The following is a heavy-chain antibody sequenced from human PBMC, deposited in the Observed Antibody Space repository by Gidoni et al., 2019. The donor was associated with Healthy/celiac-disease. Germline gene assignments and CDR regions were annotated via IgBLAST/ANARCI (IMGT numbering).Heavy chain of an antibody. J-gene: IGHJ6*02. CDR1: GGYFSGYS. CDR2: INHSGST. Sequence: QVQLQQWGAGLLKPSETLSLTCAVYGGYFSGYSVGWIRQPPGKGLEWIGEINHSGSTNYNPSLKSRVTISVDTSKNQFSLKLSSVTAADTAVYYCASSRTGPTPSYGMDVWGQGTTVTVSS. V-gene: IGHV4-34*01. CDR3: ASSRTGPTPSYGMDV. D-gene: IGHD3-9*01.